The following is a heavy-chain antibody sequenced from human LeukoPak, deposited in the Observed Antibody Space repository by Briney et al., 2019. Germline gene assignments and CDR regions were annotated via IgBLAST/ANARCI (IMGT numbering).Heavy chain of an antibody. CDR2: IYYSWRT. Sequence: SRTLSLTCTVCGGSISSYYWTWIREPPGTGLEWMGDIYYSWRTNYNTSLKSRVTISLDPFKNQFSRKLSTATPSDPAMYYLVRHTDWNAFDIWGQGTMVTVSS. CDR1: GGSISSYY. V-gene: IGHV4-59*08. D-gene: IGHD2-21*01. J-gene: IGHJ3*02. CDR3: VRHTDWNAFDI.